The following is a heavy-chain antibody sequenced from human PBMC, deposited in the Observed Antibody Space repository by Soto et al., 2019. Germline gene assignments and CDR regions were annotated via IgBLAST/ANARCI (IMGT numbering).Heavy chain of an antibody. CDR3: ARVIAARYSLFWFDP. Sequence: QLQLQESGSGLVKPSQTLSLTCAVSGGSISSGGYSWSWIRQPPGKGLEWIGYIYHSGSTYYNPSLKSRVTISVDRSKNQFSLKLSSVTAADTAVYYCARVIAARYSLFWFDPWGQGTLVTVSS. J-gene: IGHJ5*02. V-gene: IGHV4-30-2*01. D-gene: IGHD6-6*01. CDR1: GGSISSGGYS. CDR2: IYHSGST.